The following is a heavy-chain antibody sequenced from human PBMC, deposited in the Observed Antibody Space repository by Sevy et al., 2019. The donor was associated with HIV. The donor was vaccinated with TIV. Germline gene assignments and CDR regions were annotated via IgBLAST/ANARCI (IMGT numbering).Heavy chain of an antibody. V-gene: IGHV3-30-3*01. CDR1: GFSIRDFA. CDR3: ARLQSCGGDCYYFDS. CDR2: MSYVGGSE. D-gene: IGHD2-21*02. Sequence: GGSLRLSCVASGFSIRDFAVHWVRQGPGKGLEWVAIMSYVGGSEKYGDSVKGRFTISRVSTRNTLYLQMTSLRVEDTAVDYCARLQSCGGDCYYFDSWGQGTLVTVSS. J-gene: IGHJ4*02.